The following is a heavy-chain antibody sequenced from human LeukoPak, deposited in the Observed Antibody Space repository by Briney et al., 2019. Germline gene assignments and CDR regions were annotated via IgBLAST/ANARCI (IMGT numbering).Heavy chain of an antibody. J-gene: IGHJ4*02. CDR1: GFTFSSYA. V-gene: IGHV3-23*01. CDR2: ISSSGGST. CDR3: AKDLRQYGSGSHLDY. Sequence: GGSLRLSCAASGFTFSSYATSWVRQAPGKGLEWVSTISSSGGSTYYADSGKGRFTISRDNSMETLYLQMNSLRAEDTAIYYCAKDLRQYGSGSHLDYWGQGTLVTVSS. D-gene: IGHD3-10*01.